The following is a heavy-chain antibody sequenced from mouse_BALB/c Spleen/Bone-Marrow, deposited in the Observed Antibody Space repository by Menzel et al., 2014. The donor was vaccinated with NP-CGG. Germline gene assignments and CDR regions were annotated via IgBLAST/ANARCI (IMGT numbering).Heavy chain of an antibody. CDR3: TREGYYGSSYVDY. Sequence: VQLQESGAEQVRPGASVKLSCKASGYTFTSYWINWVKQRPGQGLEWIGNIYPSDSYTNYNQKFKDKATLTVDKSSSTAYMQLSSPTSEDSVVYYCTREGYYGSSYVDYWGQGTTLTVSS. J-gene: IGHJ2*01. V-gene: IGHV1-69*02. CDR1: GYTFTSYW. D-gene: IGHD1-1*01. CDR2: IYPSDSYT.